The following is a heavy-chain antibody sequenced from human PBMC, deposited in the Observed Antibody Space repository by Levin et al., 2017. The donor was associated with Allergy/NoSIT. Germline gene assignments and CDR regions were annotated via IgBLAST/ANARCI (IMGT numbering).Heavy chain of an antibody. D-gene: IGHD5-18*01. Sequence: RTSETLSLTCAVYGGSFSGYYWSWIRQPPGKGLEWIGEINHSGSTNYNPSLKSRVTISVDTSKNQFSLKLSSVTAADTAVYYCASLYSYGYDAFDIWGQGTMVTVSS. CDR3: ASLYSYGYDAFDI. CDR1: GGSFSGYY. V-gene: IGHV4-34*01. J-gene: IGHJ3*02. CDR2: INHSGST.